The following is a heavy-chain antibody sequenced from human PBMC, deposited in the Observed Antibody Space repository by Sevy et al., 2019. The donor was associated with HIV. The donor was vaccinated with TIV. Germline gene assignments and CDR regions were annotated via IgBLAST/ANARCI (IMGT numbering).Heavy chain of an antibody. V-gene: IGHV3-48*02. CDR1: GFRFSDEP. Sequence: GGSLRLSCVASGFRFSDEPMNWVRLAPGKGLEWISNIRSDSSVMSYADTVRGRFTVSRDNARNSLSLQLNSLRDEDTARYYCVRDTQFGFDYWGQGTLVTVSS. CDR2: IRSDSSVM. J-gene: IGHJ4*02. D-gene: IGHD3-16*01. CDR3: VRDTQFGFDY.